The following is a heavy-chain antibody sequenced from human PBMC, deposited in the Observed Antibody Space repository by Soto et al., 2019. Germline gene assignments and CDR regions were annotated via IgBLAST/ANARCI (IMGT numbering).Heavy chain of an antibody. CDR1: GDSVPNNAAA. J-gene: IGHJ4*02. CDR2: TYCRSKWFN. CDR3: ARDPTSMMNAFAC. Sequence: PSQTLSLTCAISGDSVPNNAAACTWIRQSPSGGLEWLGRTYCRSKWFNDYAVSVKSRITNSPGTSKNQFSLQLKPVTPQATAVYYCARDPTSMMNAFACWGKGTQVTSPQ. D-gene: IGHD3-3*02. V-gene: IGHV6-1*01.